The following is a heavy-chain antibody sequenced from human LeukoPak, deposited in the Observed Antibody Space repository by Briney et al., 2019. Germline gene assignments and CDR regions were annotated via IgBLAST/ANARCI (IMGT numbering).Heavy chain of an antibody. CDR1: GFTFSSYS. V-gene: IGHV3-21*01. CDR2: ISGSSYI. CDR3: ARSIVGAIRGGDY. Sequence: GGSLRLSCAASGFTFSSYSMNWVRQAPGKGLEWVSSISGSSYIYYADAVKGRFTISRDNAKNSLYLQMHSLRAEDTAVYYCARSIVGAIRGGDYWGQGPLVTVSS. J-gene: IGHJ4*02. D-gene: IGHD1-26*01.